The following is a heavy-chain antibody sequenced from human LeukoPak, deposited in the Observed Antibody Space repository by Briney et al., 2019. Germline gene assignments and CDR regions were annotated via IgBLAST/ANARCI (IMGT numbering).Heavy chain of an antibody. CDR1: GFTFSSYW. J-gene: IGHJ6*03. V-gene: IGHV3-11*01. Sequence: GGSLRLSCAASGFTFSSYWMSWIRQAPGKGLEWVSYISSSGSTIYYADSVKGRFTISRDNAKNSLYLQMNSLRAEDTAVYYCARVPNEDTAMDPAYYMDVWGKGTTVTVSS. CDR3: ARVPNEDTAMDPAYYMDV. D-gene: IGHD5-18*01. CDR2: ISSSGSTI.